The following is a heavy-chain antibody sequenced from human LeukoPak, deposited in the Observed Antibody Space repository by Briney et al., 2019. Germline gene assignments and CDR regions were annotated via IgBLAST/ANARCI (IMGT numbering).Heavy chain of an antibody. CDR2: ISGSGGST. CDR3: AKGDTTWELPHDY. J-gene: IGHJ4*02. D-gene: IGHD1-26*01. Sequence: PGGSLRLSCAASGFTFSSYEMNRVRQAPGKGLEWVSAISGSGGSTYYADSVKGRFTISRDKSKNTLYLQMNSLRAEDTAVYYCAKGDTTWELPHDYWGQGTLVTVSS. CDR1: GFTFSSYE. V-gene: IGHV3-23*01.